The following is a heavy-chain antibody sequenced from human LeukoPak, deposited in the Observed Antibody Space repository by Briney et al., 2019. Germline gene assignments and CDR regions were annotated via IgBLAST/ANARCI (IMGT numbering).Heavy chain of an antibody. CDR3: AKYGSGSYYHNWFDP. V-gene: IGHV1-18*01. CDR1: GYTFTSYG. Sequence: ASVKVSCKASGYTFTSYGISWVRQAPGQGLEWMGWISAYNGNTNYAQKLQGRVTMTTDTSTGTAYMELRSLRSDDTAVYYCAKYGSGSYYHNWFDPWGQGTLVTVSS. CDR2: ISAYNGNT. D-gene: IGHD3-10*01. J-gene: IGHJ5*02.